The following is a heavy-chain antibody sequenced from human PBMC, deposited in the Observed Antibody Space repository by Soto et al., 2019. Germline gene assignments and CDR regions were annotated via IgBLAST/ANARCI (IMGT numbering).Heavy chain of an antibody. J-gene: IGHJ4*02. D-gene: IGHD3-9*01. Sequence: QITLKESGPTLVEPTQTLTLTCTFSGFSLSTSGVGVGWIRQPPGKALEWLALIYWDDDKRYSPSLKSRLTITKDTSKNQVVLTMTNMDPVDTATYYCARRYYDILSGDFDYWGQGTLVTVSS. CDR1: GFSLSTSGVG. V-gene: IGHV2-5*02. CDR3: ARRYYDILSGDFDY. CDR2: IYWDDDK.